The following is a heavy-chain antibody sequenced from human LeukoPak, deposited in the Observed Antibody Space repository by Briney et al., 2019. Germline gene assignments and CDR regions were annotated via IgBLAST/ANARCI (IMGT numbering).Heavy chain of an antibody. J-gene: IGHJ6*03. D-gene: IGHD5-12*01. CDR2: ISGSGGST. V-gene: IGHV3-23*01. Sequence: GGSLRLSRAASGFTFSSYGMSWVRQAPGKGLEWVSAISGSGGSTYYADSVKGRFTISRDNSKNTLYLQMKSLRAEDTAVYYCAKGGGYEAQYYYYYLDVWGKGTTVTISS. CDR3: AKGGGYEAQYYYYYLDV. CDR1: GFTFSSYG.